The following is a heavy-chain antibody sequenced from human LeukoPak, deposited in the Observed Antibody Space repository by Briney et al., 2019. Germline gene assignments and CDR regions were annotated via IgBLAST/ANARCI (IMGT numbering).Heavy chain of an antibody. D-gene: IGHD6-19*01. CDR2: ISSSSSYI. J-gene: IGHJ5*02. V-gene: IGHV3-21*01. CDR3: AKDLYGSGWYNYFDP. CDR1: GFTFSSYS. Sequence: TGGSLRLSCAASGFTFSSYSMNWVRQAPGKGLEWVSSISSSSSYIYYADSVKGRFTISRDTSKNTVYLQMSSLRPEDSAMYYCAKDLYGSGWYNYFDPWGQGTLVTVSS.